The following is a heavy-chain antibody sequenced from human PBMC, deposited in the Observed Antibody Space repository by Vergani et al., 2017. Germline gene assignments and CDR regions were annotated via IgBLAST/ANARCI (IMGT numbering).Heavy chain of an antibody. D-gene: IGHD2-21*01. J-gene: IGHJ6*03. CDR3: VREGSYCGSTTCRNPSYVYYYHMDV. CDR2: IYYDGSKK. CDR1: GFTFSTYA. Sequence: QVQLVESGGGMVQPGRSLRLSCTSSGFTFSTYAMHWVRQAPGKGLEWVAIIYYDGSKKYYADSVKGRFTISRDNSRNTLDLLMSSLRAGDTAIYYCVREGSYCGSTTCRNPSYVYYYHMDVWGEGTTVTVSS. V-gene: IGHV3-33*01.